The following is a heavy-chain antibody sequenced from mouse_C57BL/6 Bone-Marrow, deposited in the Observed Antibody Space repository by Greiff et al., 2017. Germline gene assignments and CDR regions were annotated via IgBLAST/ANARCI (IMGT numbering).Heavy chain of an antibody. V-gene: IGHV1-69*01. D-gene: IGHD2-4*01. CDR3: ARGDYDAFAY. Sequence: QVQLQQPGAELEMPGASVKLSCKASGYTFTNYWMHWVKQRPGQGLEWIGEIDPSDSYTNYNQKFKGKSTLTVDKSSSTAYMQLSSLTSEDSAVYYCARGDYDAFAYWGQGTLVTVSA. CDR2: IDPSDSYT. J-gene: IGHJ3*01. CDR1: GYTFTNYW.